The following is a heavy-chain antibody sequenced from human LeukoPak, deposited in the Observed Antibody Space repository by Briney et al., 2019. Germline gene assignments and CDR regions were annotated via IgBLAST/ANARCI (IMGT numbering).Heavy chain of an antibody. CDR2: IYYSGST. J-gene: IGHJ4*02. D-gene: IGHD2/OR15-2a*01. CDR1: GGSISSRSYY. Sequence: SETLSLTCTVSGGSISSRSYYWGWIRQPPGKGLEWMGSIYYSGSTYYNPSLKRRVTISVDTSKNQCSLKLSSVTAADTAVYYCARLGLISRMYYFDYWGQGTLVTVSS. V-gene: IGHV4-39*01. CDR3: ARLGLISRMYYFDY.